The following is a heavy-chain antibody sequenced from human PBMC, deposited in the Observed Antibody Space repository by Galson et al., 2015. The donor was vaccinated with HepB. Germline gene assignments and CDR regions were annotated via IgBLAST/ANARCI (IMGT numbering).Heavy chain of an antibody. CDR3: ARQNYASGSYLGGYSYGMDV. D-gene: IGHD3-10*01. CDR2: IDPSDSYT. V-gene: IGHV5-10-1*01. CDR1: GYSFTSYW. J-gene: IGHJ6*02. Sequence: QSGAEVKKPGESLRISCKGSGYSFTSYWISWVRQMPGKGLEWMGRIDPSDSYTNYSPSFQGHVTISADKSISTAYLQWSSLKASDTAMYYCARQNYASGSYLGGYSYGMDVWGQGTTVTVSS.